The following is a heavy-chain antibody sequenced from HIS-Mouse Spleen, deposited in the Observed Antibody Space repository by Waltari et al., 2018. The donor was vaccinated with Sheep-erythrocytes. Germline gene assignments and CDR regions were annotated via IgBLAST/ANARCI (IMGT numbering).Heavy chain of an antibody. D-gene: IGHD1-26*01. CDR1: GFTFSSYS. V-gene: IGHV3-21*01. CDR2: ISRSRSYI. J-gene: IGHJ4*02. CDR3: ARVASGATFDY. Sequence: EVQLVESGGGLVKPGGSLRLSGAASGFTFSSYSMNWVRQAQGKWVEWVSSISRSRSYIYYADSVKGRFTISRDNAKNSLYLQMNSLRAEDTAVYYCARVASGATFDYWGQGTLVTVSS.